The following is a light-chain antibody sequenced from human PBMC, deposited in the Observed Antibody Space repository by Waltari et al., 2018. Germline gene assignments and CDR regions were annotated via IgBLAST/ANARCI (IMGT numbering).Light chain of an antibody. Sequence: SSELTQGPAVSVALGQTVKITCQGDSLRTSYASWYQLKPGQAPVLVLFGKDKRPAGMPDRIAGYSSGTTSSLTSTGAQAEDEADYYCHSRKGRDNQVLVGGGTKLTVL. CDR3: HSRKGRDNQVL. CDR1: SLRTSY. V-gene: IGLV3-19*01. J-gene: IGLJ2*01. CDR2: GKD.